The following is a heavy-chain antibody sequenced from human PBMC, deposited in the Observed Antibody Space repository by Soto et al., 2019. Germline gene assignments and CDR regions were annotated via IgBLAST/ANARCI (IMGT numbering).Heavy chain of an antibody. Sequence: EVQLVESGGGLVQPGGSLRLSCAASGLIFSDYHMDWVRQAPGKGLGWVGRIRRKANSYTTEYAASVKGRFTISRDDSKNTLYLQMNSLKSEDTAVYYCAMLGGWSGGSSGMDVWGQGTTVTVS. CDR3: AMLGGWSGGSSGMDV. D-gene: IGHD6-19*01. J-gene: IGHJ6*02. V-gene: IGHV3-72*01. CDR1: GLIFSDYH. CDR2: IRRKANSYTT.